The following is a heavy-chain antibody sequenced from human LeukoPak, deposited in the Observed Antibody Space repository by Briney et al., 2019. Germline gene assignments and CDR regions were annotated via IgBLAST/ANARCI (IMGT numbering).Heavy chain of an antibody. V-gene: IGHV4-39*01. J-gene: IGHJ4*02. CDR3: ARHYYASYYDILTGYYSPHFDY. CDR1: GGSISSSSYY. Sequence: SETLSLTCTVSGGSISSSSYYWGWIRQPPGKGLEWIGSIYYSGSTYYNPSLKSRVTISVDTSKNQFSLKLSSVTAADTAVYYCARHYYASYYDILTGYYSPHFDYWGQGTLVTVSS. CDR2: IYYSGST. D-gene: IGHD3-9*01.